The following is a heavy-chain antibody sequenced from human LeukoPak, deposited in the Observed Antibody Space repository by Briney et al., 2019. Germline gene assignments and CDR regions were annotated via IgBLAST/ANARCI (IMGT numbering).Heavy chain of an antibody. CDR3: ARDYYDSSADAFDI. Sequence: SETLSLTCTVSGGSISSYYWSLIRQPPGKGLEWIGYSYYSGSTNYNPSLKSRVTISVDTSKNQFSLKLSSVTAADTAVYYCARDYYDSSADAFDIWGQGTMVTVSS. V-gene: IGHV4-59*01. J-gene: IGHJ3*02. CDR1: GGSISSYY. D-gene: IGHD3-22*01. CDR2: SYYSGST.